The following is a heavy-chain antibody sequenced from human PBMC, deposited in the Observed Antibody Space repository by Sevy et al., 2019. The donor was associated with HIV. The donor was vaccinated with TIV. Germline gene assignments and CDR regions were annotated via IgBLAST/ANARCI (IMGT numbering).Heavy chain of an antibody. CDR1: AFSFSSYE. D-gene: IGHD4-17*01. Sequence: GGSLRLSCAASAFSFSSYEMNWVRQAPGKGLEWVSYISNSGTTISYSDSVRGRFTISRDNARNLLYLQMNSLRAEDTAVYFCARDLPPSATTVPHFDCWGQGTLVTVSS. J-gene: IGHJ4*02. CDR3: ARDLPPSATTVPHFDC. V-gene: IGHV3-48*03. CDR2: ISNSGTTI.